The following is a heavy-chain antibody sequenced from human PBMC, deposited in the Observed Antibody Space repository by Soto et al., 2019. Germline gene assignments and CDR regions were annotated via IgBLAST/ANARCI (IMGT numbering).Heavy chain of an antibody. V-gene: IGHV3-21*01. Sequence: GGSLRLSCAASGLTFSSYSMNWVRQAPGKGLEWVSSISSTTNYKYYADSVKGRFTISRDNAKNSRYLQMNSLRAEDTAVYYCARDCSTTRCYKNWGQGTLVTVSS. D-gene: IGHD2-2*01. CDR3: ARDCSTTRCYKN. CDR1: GLTFSSYS. CDR2: ISSTTNYK. J-gene: IGHJ4*02.